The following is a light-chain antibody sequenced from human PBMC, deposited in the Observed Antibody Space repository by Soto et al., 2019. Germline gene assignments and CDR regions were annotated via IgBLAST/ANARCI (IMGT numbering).Light chain of an antibody. CDR3: SSYSDSSTL. J-gene: IGLJ2*01. CDR2: DVN. Sequence: QSALTQPASVSGSPGQSITISCTGSRSDVGGYNYVSWYQQHPCKAPKLIIYDVNNRPSGVSNRFSCSKSGNTASLTISGLQPEDEADYYCSSYSDSSTLFGGGTKVTVL. V-gene: IGLV2-14*01. CDR1: RSDVGGYNY.